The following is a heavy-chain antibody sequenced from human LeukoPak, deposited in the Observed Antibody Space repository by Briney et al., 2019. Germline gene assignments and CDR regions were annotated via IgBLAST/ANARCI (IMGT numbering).Heavy chain of an antibody. CDR3: ASRDYFFDY. Sequence: PSETLSLTCAVYGGSFSGYYWSWIRQPPGKGLEWIGEINHSGSTNYNPSLKSRVTISVDTSKNQFSLKLSSVTAADTAVYYCASRDYFFDYWGQGTLVTVSS. CDR1: GGSFSGYY. J-gene: IGHJ4*02. CDR2: INHSGST. V-gene: IGHV4-34*01.